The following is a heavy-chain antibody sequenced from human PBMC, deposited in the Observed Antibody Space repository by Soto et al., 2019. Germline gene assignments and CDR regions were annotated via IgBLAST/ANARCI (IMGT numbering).Heavy chain of an antibody. D-gene: IGHD2-15*01. J-gene: IGHJ3*02. CDR3: ARDLRWPGHHDAFDI. Sequence: EVQLVESGGGLIQPGGSLRLSCAASGFTVSSNYMSWVRQAPGKGLEWVSVIYSGGSTYYADSVKGRFTISRDNSKNTLYLQMNSLRAEDTAVYYCARDLRWPGHHDAFDIWGQGTMVTVSS. CDR1: GFTVSSNY. V-gene: IGHV3-53*01. CDR2: IYSGGST.